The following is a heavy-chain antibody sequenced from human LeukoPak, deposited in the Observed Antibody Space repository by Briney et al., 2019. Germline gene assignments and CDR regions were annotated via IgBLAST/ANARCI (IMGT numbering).Heavy chain of an antibody. CDR1: GFTFSSYG. CDR3: AKGPEYQLLWRVGADY. J-gene: IGHJ4*02. Sequence: PGGSLRLSCAASGFTFSSYGMHWVRQAPGKGLEWVAFIRYDGSNKYYADSVKGRFTISRDNSKNTLYLQMNSLRAEDTAVYYCAKGPEYQLLWRVGADYWGQGTLVTVSS. CDR2: IRYDGSNK. V-gene: IGHV3-30*02. D-gene: IGHD2-2*01.